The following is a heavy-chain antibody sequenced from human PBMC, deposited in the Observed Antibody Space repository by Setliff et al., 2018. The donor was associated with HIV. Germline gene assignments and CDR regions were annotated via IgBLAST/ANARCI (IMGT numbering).Heavy chain of an antibody. CDR2: INHSGST. D-gene: IGHD3-16*01. Sequence: SETLSLTCAVYGGSFSGYYWSWIRQPPGKGLEWIGEINHSGSTNYNPSLKSRVTVSADTSKNQFSLKLRSVTAADTAVYYCARRGVMITFGGVYFNYWGKGTTVTVSS. J-gene: IGHJ6*04. CDR3: ARRGVMITFGGVYFNY. V-gene: IGHV4-34*01. CDR1: GGSFSGYY.